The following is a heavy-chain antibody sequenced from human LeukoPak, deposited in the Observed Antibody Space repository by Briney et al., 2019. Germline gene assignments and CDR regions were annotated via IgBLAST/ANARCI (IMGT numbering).Heavy chain of an antibody. J-gene: IGHJ4*02. CDR2: FDPEDGET. D-gene: IGHD3-22*01. Sequence: GAPVKVSCKVSGYTLTELSMHWVRQAPGKGLEWMGGFDPEDGETIYAQKFQGRVTMTEDTSTDTAYMELSSLRSEDTAVYYCATLYDRQFYFDYWGQGTLVTVSS. V-gene: IGHV1-24*01. CDR1: GYTLTELS. CDR3: ATLYDRQFYFDY.